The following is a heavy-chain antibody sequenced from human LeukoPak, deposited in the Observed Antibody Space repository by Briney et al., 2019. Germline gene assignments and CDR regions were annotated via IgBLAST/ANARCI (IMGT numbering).Heavy chain of an antibody. J-gene: IGHJ5*02. D-gene: IGHD4-23*01. CDR2: MSPNSGNT. CDR3: ARDYGDNSGWFDP. V-gene: IGHV1-8*01. Sequence: ASVTVSCKASGYTFTSYDINWVRQAPGQGLEWMGWMSPNSGNTGYAQTFQGRISMTRSTSIGTAYMELSSLTSEDTAVYYCARDYGDNSGWFDPWGQGTLVTVSS. CDR1: GYTFTSYD.